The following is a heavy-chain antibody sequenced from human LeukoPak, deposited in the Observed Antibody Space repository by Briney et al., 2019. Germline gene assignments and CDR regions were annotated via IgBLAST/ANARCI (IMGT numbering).Heavy chain of an antibody. CDR2: IWYDGSDK. CDR1: GFTFSTYD. V-gene: IGHV3-30*02. D-gene: IGHD5-18*01. J-gene: IGHJ4*02. Sequence: GGSLRLPCAASGFTFSTYDMHWVRQAPGKGLEWVSFIWYDGSDKLYADSVKGRFTVSRDGSKNTLYLQMNSLRPEDTAVYYCANLIQLWLGWGQGTLVTVSS. CDR3: ANLIQLWLG.